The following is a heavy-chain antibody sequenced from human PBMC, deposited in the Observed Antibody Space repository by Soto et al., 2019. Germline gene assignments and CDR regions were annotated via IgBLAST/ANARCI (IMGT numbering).Heavy chain of an antibody. CDR1: GFTFSSHW. Sequence: GGSLRLSCEASGFTFSSHWMSWFRQAPGKGLEWVANINQDGGETYYVDSVKGRVTISRDNAKNSLYLQMTSLRAEDTAVYYCARAHPSPGLLFDYWGQGTLVTVSS. CDR2: INQDGGET. V-gene: IGHV3-7*03. CDR3: ARAHPSPGLLFDY. J-gene: IGHJ4*02.